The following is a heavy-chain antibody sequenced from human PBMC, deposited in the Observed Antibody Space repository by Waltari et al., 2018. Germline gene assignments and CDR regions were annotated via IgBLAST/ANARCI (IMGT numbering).Heavy chain of an antibody. CDR3: ARELLGGGAFDS. V-gene: IGHV7-4-1*02. CDR2: INTNTENP. D-gene: IGHD3-16*01. Sequence: QVQLVQSGYELKKPWAAVKVSCKATGYTFTSNAMNWVRQAPGQGLEFMGWINTNTENPFYAQGFTGRFVFSLDTSASTAYMEINSLKAEDTAVYYCARELLGGGAFDSWGQGTLVTVSS. CDR1: GYTFTSNA. J-gene: IGHJ4*02.